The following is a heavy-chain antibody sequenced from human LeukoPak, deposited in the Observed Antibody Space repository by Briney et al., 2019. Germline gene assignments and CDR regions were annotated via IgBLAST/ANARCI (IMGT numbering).Heavy chain of an antibody. Sequence: SETLSPTCTVSGGSISSSSYYWGWIRQPPGKGLEWIGSIYYSGSTYYNPSLKSRVTISVDTSKNQFSLKLSSVTAADTAVYSCARADTLTYYYDSSDAFDIWGQGTMVTVSS. CDR1: GGSISSSSYY. J-gene: IGHJ3*02. CDR2: IYYSGST. D-gene: IGHD3-22*01. V-gene: IGHV4-39*07. CDR3: ARADTLTYYYDSSDAFDI.